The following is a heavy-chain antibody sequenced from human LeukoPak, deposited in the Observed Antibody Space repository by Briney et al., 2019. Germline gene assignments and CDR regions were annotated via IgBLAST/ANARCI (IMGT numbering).Heavy chain of an antibody. D-gene: IGHD5-18*01. CDR3: AKGRVGGYSYGLFDY. CDR1: GGTFSSYA. Sequence: SVKVSCKASGGTFSSYAISWVRQAPGQGLEWMGRIIPILGIANYAQKFQGRVTITADKSTSTAYMELSSLRAEDTAVYYCAKGRVGGYSYGLFDYWGQGTLVTVSS. CDR2: IIPILGIA. V-gene: IGHV1-69*04. J-gene: IGHJ4*02.